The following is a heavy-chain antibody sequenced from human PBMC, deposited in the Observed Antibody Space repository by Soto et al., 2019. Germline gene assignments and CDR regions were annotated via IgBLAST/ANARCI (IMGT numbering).Heavy chain of an antibody. CDR3: ERILALWFGEWEIFDY. Sequence: QVQLVQSGAEVKKPGASVKVSCKASGYTFTSYAMHWVRQAPGQRLEWMGWINAGNGNTKYSQKFQGRVTITRDTSASTAYMELSSLRSEDTAVYYCERILALWFGEWEIFDYWGQGTLVTVSS. CDR1: GYTFTSYA. J-gene: IGHJ4*02. V-gene: IGHV1-3*01. D-gene: IGHD3-10*01. CDR2: INAGNGNT.